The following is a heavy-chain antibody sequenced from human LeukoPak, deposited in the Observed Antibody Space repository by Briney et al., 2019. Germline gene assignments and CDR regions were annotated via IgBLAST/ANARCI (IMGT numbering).Heavy chain of an antibody. Sequence: GGSLRLSCAASGFTFSDYDMHWVRQATGKGLEWVSAIGTAGDTYYTGSVKGRFTISRENAKNSLYLEMNSLRAGDTAVYYCARVAKERVGGVYYFDYWGQGTLVTVSS. CDR2: IGTAGDT. J-gene: IGHJ4*02. CDR3: ARVAKERVGGVYYFDY. D-gene: IGHD1-1*01. CDR1: GFTFSDYD. V-gene: IGHV3-13*01.